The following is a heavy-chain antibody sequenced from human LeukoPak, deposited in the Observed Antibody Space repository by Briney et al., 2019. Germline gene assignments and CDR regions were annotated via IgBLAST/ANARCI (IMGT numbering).Heavy chain of an antibody. D-gene: IGHD3-10*01. J-gene: IGHJ4*02. V-gene: IGHV3-7*01. Sequence: GGSLRLSCVVSRFSFSSYWMSWVRQAPGKGLEWVANIKEDASEKYYVDSVKGRFTISRDNAKNSLYLQMNSLRAEDTAVYYCARDAISGGGHDYWGQGTLVTVSS. CDR2: IKEDASEK. CDR3: ARDAISGGGHDY. CDR1: RFSFSSYW.